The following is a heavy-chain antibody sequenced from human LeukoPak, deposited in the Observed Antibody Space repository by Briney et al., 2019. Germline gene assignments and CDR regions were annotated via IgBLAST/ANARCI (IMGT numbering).Heavy chain of an antibody. CDR3: ARGFYFVGRQPAYAFDF. D-gene: IGHD3-10*02. CDR2: LYTGGNT. Sequence: GGSLRLSCAASGFSVNSNYMTWVRQAPGKRLECVSVLYTGGNTYYAESVQGRFSISRDNSRNTLYLQMNSLRAEDTAVYYCARGFYFVGRQPAYAFDFWGLGTLVTVSS. J-gene: IGHJ4*02. CDR1: GFSVNSNY. V-gene: IGHV3-53*01.